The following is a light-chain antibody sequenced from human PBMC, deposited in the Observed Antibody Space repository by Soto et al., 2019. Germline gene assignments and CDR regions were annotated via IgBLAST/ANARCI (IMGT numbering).Light chain of an antibody. V-gene: IGKV3D-15*01. J-gene: IGKJ1*01. CDR1: QSVNNY. CDR3: QQYNNWRS. Sequence: ETVLTQSPATLSLSPGERATVSCRASQSVNNYLAWYQHKPGQAPRLLIYDASTRATGIPARFSGSGSGTEFTLTIRSLQSEDFAVYYCQQYNNWRSFGQGTKVDIK. CDR2: DAS.